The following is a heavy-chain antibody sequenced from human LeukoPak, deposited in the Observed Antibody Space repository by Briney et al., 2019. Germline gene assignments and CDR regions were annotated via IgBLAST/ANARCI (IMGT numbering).Heavy chain of an antibody. CDR3: AKVRDSSGYYEGNFDF. J-gene: IGHJ4*02. CDR1: GFTFSSFA. V-gene: IGHV3-23*01. Sequence: GGSLRLSCAASGFTFSSFALSWVRQAPGKGLEWVSAISGGGASTYYADSVKGRFTISRDNSKNTLYLQMNSLRAEDTAVYYCAKVRDSSGYYEGNFDFWGQGTLVTVSS. CDR2: ISGGGAST. D-gene: IGHD3-22*01.